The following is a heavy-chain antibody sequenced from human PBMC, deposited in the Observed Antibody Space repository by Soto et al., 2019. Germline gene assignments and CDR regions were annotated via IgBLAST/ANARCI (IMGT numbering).Heavy chain of an antibody. CDR1: GGSVSSKTYY. CDR3: AEYDFWSGPYGMDV. J-gene: IGHJ6*02. V-gene: IGHV4-34*01. D-gene: IGHD3-3*01. Sequence: PSETLSLTCSVSGGSVSSKTYYWSCIRQPPGKGLEWIGEINHSGSTNYNPSLKSRVTISVDTSKNQFSLKLSSVTAADTAVYYCAEYDFWSGPYGMDVWGQGTTVTVSS. CDR2: INHSGST.